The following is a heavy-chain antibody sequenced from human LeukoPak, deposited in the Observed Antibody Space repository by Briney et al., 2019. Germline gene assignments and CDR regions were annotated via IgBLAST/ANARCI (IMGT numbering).Heavy chain of an antibody. D-gene: IGHD1-26*01. V-gene: IGHV4-59*01. J-gene: IGHJ3*02. CDR2: SYYSGST. CDR3: ATTTSGGDAFDI. CDR1: GGSITHYY. Sequence: PSETLSLTCTVSGGSITHYYWTWIRQPPGKTLEWIGYSYYSGSTKYNPSLKSRVTISVDTSNNQFSLNLRSVTAADTAVYYCATTTSGGDAFDIWGQGTMVTVSS.